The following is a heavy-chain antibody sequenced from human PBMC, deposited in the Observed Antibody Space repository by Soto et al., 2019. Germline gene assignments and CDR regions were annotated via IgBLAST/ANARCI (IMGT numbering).Heavy chain of an antibody. V-gene: IGHV4-30-4*01. CDR2: IYYSGST. Sequence: SETLSLTCTVSGGSISSGDYYWSWIRQPPGKGLEWIGYIYYSGSTYHNPSLKSRVTISVDTSKNQFSLRLTSVTAADTAVYYCARLNYDSSGYSGDWYFNLWGRGTLVTVSS. CDR1: GGSISSGDYY. D-gene: IGHD3-22*01. J-gene: IGHJ2*01. CDR3: ARLNYDSSGYSGDWYFNL.